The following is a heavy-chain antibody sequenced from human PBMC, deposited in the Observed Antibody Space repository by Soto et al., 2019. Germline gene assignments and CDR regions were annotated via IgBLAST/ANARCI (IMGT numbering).Heavy chain of an antibody. J-gene: IGHJ4*02. CDR1: GGSISSYY. D-gene: IGHD6-19*01. V-gene: IGHV4-59*01. CDR3: ARSSGWYYFDY. CDR2: IYYSGST. Sequence: PSETLSLTCTVSGGSISSYYWSWIRQPPGKGLEWIGYIYYSGSTNYNPSLKSRVTISVDTSKNQFSLKLSSVTAADTAVYYCARSSGWYYFDYWGQGTLVTVSS.